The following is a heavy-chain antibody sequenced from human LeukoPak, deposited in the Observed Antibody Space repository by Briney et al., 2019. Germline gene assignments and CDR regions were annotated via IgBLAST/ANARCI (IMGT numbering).Heavy chain of an antibody. Sequence: ASVKVSCKASGYTFTGYYMHWVRQAPGQGLEWMGWINPNSGGTNYAQKFQGRVTMTRDTSISTAYMELSRLRSDDTTVYYCAKDRPAAGGYYFDYWGQGTLVTVSS. CDR1: GYTFTGYY. J-gene: IGHJ4*02. CDR2: INPNSGGT. D-gene: IGHD6-13*01. V-gene: IGHV1-2*02. CDR3: AKDRPAAGGYYFDY.